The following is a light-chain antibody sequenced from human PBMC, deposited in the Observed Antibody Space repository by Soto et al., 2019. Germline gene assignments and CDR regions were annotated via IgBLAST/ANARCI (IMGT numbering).Light chain of an antibody. V-gene: IGKV3-20*01. Sequence: EILLTQSPGTLSLSPGESATLSCKTSQSRGSNFLAWYQHTPGQAPRLLIYASSNRATGIPDRFSGSASGTNFPPTISGLAPEYFAVYYCQHYGMSPHFGQGTRLEIK. CDR1: QSRGSNF. CDR3: QHYGMSPH. CDR2: ASS. J-gene: IGKJ5*01.